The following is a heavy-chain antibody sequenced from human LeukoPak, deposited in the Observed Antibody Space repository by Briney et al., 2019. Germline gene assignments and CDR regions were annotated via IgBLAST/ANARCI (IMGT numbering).Heavy chain of an antibody. D-gene: IGHD1-1*01. V-gene: IGHV3-49*03. J-gene: IGHJ4*02. Sequence: GGSLRLSCTASGFTFGDYAMSWIRQAPGKGLEWVGFIRSKAYDETADYAASVKGTFTISRDESKAIAYLQMNSLKTEDAAVYHCTRDRGAYNLYDYWGQGTLVTVSS. CDR3: TRDRGAYNLYDY. CDR2: IRSKAYDETA. CDR1: GFTFGDYA.